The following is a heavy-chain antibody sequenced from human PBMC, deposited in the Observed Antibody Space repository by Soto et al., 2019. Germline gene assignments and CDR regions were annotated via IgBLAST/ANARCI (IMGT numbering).Heavy chain of an antibody. CDR1: GYTFTSYY. CDR3: ARAQPDGDYGSDAFDI. V-gene: IGHV1-46*01. D-gene: IGHD4-17*01. J-gene: IGHJ3*02. Sequence: QVQLVQSGAEVKKPGASVKVSCKASGYTFTSYYMHWVRQAPGQGLEWMGIINPSGGSTSYAQKFQGRVTMTRDTSTSTVYMELSSLRSEDTAVYYCARAQPDGDYGSDAFDIWGQGTMVTVSS. CDR2: INPSGGST.